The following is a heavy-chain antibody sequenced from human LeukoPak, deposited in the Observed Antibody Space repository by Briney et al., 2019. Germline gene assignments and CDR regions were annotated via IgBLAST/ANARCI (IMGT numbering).Heavy chain of an antibody. D-gene: IGHD6-6*01. V-gene: IGHV3-11*04. CDR3: ARARSSSLDYYYYMDV. CDR2: ISSSGSTI. CDR1: GFTFSDYY. Sequence: GGSLRLSCAASGFTFSDYYMSWIRQAPGKGLEWVSYISSSGSTIYYADSVKGRFTISRDNAKNSLYLQMNSLRAEDTAVYYCARARSSSLDYYYYMDVWGKGTTVTVSS. J-gene: IGHJ6*03.